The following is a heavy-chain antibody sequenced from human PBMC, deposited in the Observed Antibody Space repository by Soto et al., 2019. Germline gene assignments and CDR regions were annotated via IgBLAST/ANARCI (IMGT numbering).Heavy chain of an antibody. CDR3: ARHHGGVLSHFHS. CDR1: GFTFSSYA. V-gene: IGHV3-23*01. CDR2: ISGSGGST. D-gene: IGHD3-10*01. J-gene: IGHJ4*02. Sequence: EVQLLESGGNVVQPGGSLRLSCAASGFTFSSYALTWVRQAPGKGLQWISGISGSGGSTYYADSVKGRFTISRDNSMHTLYLQMDSLSADDTAIYYCARHHGGVLSHFHSWGQGTLVTVSS.